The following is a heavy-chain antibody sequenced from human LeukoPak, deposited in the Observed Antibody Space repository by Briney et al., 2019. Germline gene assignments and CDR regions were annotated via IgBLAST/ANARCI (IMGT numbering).Heavy chain of an antibody. V-gene: IGHV4-59*08. D-gene: IGHD6-19*01. J-gene: IGHJ4*02. CDR3: ARGNLAVAGSFDY. Sequence: PSETLSLTCTVSGGSISSYYWSWIRQPPGKGLEWIGYIYYSGSTNYNPSLKSRVTISVDTSENQVSLRLSSVTAADTAVYYCARGNLAVAGSFDYWGQGTLVTVSS. CDR2: IYYSGST. CDR1: GGSISSYY.